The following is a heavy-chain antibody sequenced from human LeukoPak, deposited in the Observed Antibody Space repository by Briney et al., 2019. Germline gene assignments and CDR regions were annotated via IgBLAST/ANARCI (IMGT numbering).Heavy chain of an antibody. J-gene: IGHJ4*02. CDR3: AVRDNDY. Sequence: GGSLRLSCTASGLTFSTYAMHWVRQAPGKGLEWVAIISYDGSNKYYADSVKGRFTISRDNSKNTLYLRMNSLRTEDTAVYYCAVRDNDYWGQGTLVTVSS. CDR2: ISYDGSNK. CDR1: GLTFSTYA. V-gene: IGHV3-30-3*01. D-gene: IGHD3-3*01.